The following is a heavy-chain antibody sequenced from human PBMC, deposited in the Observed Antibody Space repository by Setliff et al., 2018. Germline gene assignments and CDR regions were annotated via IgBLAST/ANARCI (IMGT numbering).Heavy chain of an antibody. D-gene: IGHD3-22*01. CDR2: IYYSGST. CDR3: ARLWISYESNTYFYPKYFDF. J-gene: IGHJ4*02. V-gene: IGHV4-61*08. CDR1: GGSISSGGYS. Sequence: SETLSLTCAVSGGSISSGGYSWSWIRQPPGKGLEWIGSIYYSGSTNYNPSLKSRVTISVDTSKNQFSLKLSSVTAADTAVYYCARLWISYESNTYFYPKYFDFWGQGTLVTVSS.